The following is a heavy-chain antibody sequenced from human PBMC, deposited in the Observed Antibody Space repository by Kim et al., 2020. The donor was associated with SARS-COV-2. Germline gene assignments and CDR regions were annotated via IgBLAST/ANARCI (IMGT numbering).Heavy chain of an antibody. Sequence: GGSLRLSCAASGFTFSSYAMSWVRQAPGKGLEWVSAISGSGGSTYYADSVKGRFTISRDNSKNTLYLQMNSLRAEDTAVYYCAKESSASTLGDILTGYYYYYYYGMDVWGQGTTVTVSS. D-gene: IGHD3-9*01. CDR1: GFTFSSYA. CDR2: ISGSGGST. CDR3: AKESSASTLGDILTGYYYYYYYGMDV. J-gene: IGHJ6*02. V-gene: IGHV3-23*01.